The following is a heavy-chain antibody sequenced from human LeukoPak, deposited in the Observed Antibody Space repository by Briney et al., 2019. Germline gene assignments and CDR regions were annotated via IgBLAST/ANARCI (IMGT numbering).Heavy chain of an antibody. J-gene: IGHJ4*02. CDR3: TRNTVTVHFDY. CDR2: IRSKAFGGTP. Sequence: GRSLRLSCSASGFTFDDYAVSWFRQAPGKGLEWVGFIRSKAFGGTPEYAASVRGRFTISRDDSKSIAYLQMNSLKTEDTAVYYCTRNTVTVHFDYWSQGTLVTVSS. CDR1: GFTFDDYA. V-gene: IGHV3-49*03. D-gene: IGHD4-17*01.